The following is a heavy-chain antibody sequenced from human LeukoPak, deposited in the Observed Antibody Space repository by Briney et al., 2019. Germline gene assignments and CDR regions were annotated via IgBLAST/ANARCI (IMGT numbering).Heavy chain of an antibody. J-gene: IGHJ6*03. Sequence: GGSLRLSCAASGFTFSSYGMHWVRQAPGKGLEWVAFIRYDTINKYYADSVKGRFTISRDNAKNTLYLQMNSLRAEDTAVYYCARSWNDGSPYYYYYMDVWGKGTTVTVSS. CDR2: IRYDTINK. CDR1: GFTFSSYG. V-gene: IGHV3-30*02. D-gene: IGHD1-1*01. CDR3: ARSWNDGSPYYYYYMDV.